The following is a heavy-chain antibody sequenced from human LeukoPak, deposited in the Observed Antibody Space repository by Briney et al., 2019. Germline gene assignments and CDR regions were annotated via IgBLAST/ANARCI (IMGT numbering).Heavy chain of an antibody. CDR3: ARDASDIVVVPAAVGPFDL. D-gene: IGHD2-2*01. V-gene: IGHV3-64*01. Sequence: GGSLRLSCAASGFTFSSYAMYWVRRTPGKGLEYVSVISGNGVSTHYATSVKGRYTISRDNSKNTLFLQMGSLRAEDMAVYYCARDASDIVVVPAAVGPFDLWGQGTLVTVSS. J-gene: IGHJ4*02. CDR2: ISGNGVST. CDR1: GFTFSSYA.